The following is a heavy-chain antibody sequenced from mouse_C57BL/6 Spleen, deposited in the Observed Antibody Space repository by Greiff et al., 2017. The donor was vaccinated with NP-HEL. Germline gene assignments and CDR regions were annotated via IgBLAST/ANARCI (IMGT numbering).Heavy chain of an antibody. J-gene: IGHJ4*01. CDR2: ISSGGSYT. V-gene: IGHV5-6*01. CDR1: GFTFSSYG. Sequence: EVKLMESGGDLVKPGGSLKLSCAASGFTFSSYGMSWVRQTPDKRLEWVATISSGGSYTYYPDSVKGRFTISRDNAKNTLYLQMSSLKSEDTAMYYCARFRRAMDYWGQGTSVTVSS. CDR3: ARFRRAMDY.